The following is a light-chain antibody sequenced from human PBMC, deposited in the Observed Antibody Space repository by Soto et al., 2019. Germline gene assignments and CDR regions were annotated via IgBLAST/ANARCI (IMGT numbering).Light chain of an antibody. CDR3: LQHNSYPWG. CDR1: QGISSW. CDR2: AES. J-gene: IGKJ1*01. Sequence: DIQMTPPPSYVSASVGDRVTIPCRASQGISSWLAWYQQKTGKAPKLXIYAESSLQSGVPSRLSGSGSGTELNLTISRLQPEDFATYYCLQHNSYPWGFGQGTKVDIK. V-gene: IGKV1-12*01.